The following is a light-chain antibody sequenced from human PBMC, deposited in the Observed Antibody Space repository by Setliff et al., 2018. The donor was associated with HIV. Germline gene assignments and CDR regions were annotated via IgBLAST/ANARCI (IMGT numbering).Light chain of an antibody. CDR1: NIGSKS. CDR2: DNG. J-gene: IGLJ1*01. V-gene: IGLV3-21*03. CDR3: QVWDSSSDHHV. Sequence: SYELTQPPSVSVAPGKTARITCGGNNIGSKSVHWYQQKPGQAPVLVVYDNGDRPSGIPERFSGSNSGNTATLTISRVEAGDEADYYCQVWDSSSDHHVFGTGTKV.